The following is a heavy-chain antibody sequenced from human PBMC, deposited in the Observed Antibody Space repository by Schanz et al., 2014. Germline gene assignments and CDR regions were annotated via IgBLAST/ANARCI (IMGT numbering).Heavy chain of an antibody. V-gene: IGHV1-46*01. CDR2: INPSGGST. CDR3: ARAPVTVGPYHYYMDV. J-gene: IGHJ6*03. D-gene: IGHD4-17*01. Sequence: QVQLVQSGAEVKKPGASVKVSCKASGYTFTSYDINWVRQAPGQGLEWMGIINPSGGSTSYAQKFQGRVTMTRDTSTSTVYMELSSLRSEDTAVYYCARAPVTVGPYHYYMDVCGRGTTVNVSS. CDR1: GYTFTSYD.